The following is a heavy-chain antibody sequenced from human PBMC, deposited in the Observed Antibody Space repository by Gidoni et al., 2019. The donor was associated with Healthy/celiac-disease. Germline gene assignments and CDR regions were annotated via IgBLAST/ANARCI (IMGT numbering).Heavy chain of an antibody. CDR3: ARHMDGIAARPAEENWFDP. CDR2: IYYSGST. J-gene: IGHJ5*02. CDR1: GGSISSSSYY. Sequence: QLQLQESGPGLVKPSETLSLTCTVSGGSISSSSYYWGWIRQPPGKGLEWIGSIYYSGSTYYNPSLKSRVTISVDTSKNQFSLKLSSVTAADTAVYYCARHMDGIAARPAEENWFDPWGQGTLVTVSS. D-gene: IGHD6-6*01. V-gene: IGHV4-39*01.